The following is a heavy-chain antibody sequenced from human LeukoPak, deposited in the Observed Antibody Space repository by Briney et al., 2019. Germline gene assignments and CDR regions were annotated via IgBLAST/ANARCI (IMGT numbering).Heavy chain of an antibody. CDR3: ARDHLDTSAGTYYYYMDV. V-gene: IGHV3-48*03. Sequence: GGSLRLSCAASGFTFRSYEMNWVRQAPGKGLEWVSYISSSGTIYYADSVKGRFTISRDNAKNSLYLQMNSLRAEDAAVYYCARDHLDTSAGTYYYYMDVWGKGTTVTISS. CDR1: GFTFRSYE. D-gene: IGHD3-10*01. J-gene: IGHJ6*03. CDR2: ISSSGTI.